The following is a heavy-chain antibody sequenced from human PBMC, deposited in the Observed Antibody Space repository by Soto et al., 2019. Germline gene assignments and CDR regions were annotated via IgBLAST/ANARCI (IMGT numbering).Heavy chain of an antibody. CDR1: GYSFTIYW. V-gene: IGHV5-51*01. J-gene: IGHJ5*02. CDR3: ARGYCTTTICDPWFDP. Sequence: GESLKISCTGVGYSFTIYWIGWVRQMPGKGLEWMGIIYPGDSDTRYSPSFQGQVTISADKSITTAYLQWSSLKASDTAMYYCARGYCTTTICDPWFDPWGQGTLVTVPQ. D-gene: IGHD2-2*01. CDR2: IYPGDSDT.